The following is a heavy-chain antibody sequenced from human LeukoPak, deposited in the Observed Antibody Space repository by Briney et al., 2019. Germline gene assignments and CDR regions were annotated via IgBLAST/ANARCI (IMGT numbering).Heavy chain of an antibody. D-gene: IGHD5-12*01. CDR2: NSGSGDNT. V-gene: IGHV3-23*01. CDR3: AKDQQYSGYNYNYFDY. J-gene: IGHJ4*02. CDR1: GFTFSSYV. Sequence: PGGSLRLSCAASGFTFSSYVVNWVRQAPGEGLECFSANSGSGDNTYYADSVKGRFTVSRDNSKNTLFLQMDSLRAEDTAVYYCAKDQQYSGYNYNYFDYWGQGTLVTVSS.